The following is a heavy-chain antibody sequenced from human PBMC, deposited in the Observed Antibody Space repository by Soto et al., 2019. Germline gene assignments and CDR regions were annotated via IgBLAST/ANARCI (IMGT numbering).Heavy chain of an antibody. CDR2: ISQDGTIA. V-gene: IGHV3-74*01. CDR1: GFAFGSYW. J-gene: IGHJ4*02. Sequence: EVQLVESGGGLVQPGRSLRLSCAASGFAFGSYWMHWVRQAPGKGLVWVSRISQDGTIATQADSVKGRFTISRDNAKNTLYLQMNSLRADDTAVYYCLRDQRHWNEFADQWGQGTLVTVSS. CDR3: LRDQRHWNEFADQ. D-gene: IGHD1-1*01.